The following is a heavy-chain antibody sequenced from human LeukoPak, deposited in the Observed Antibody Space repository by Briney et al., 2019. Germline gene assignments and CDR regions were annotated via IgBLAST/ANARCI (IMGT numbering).Heavy chain of an antibody. CDR2: ISGSGDRV. CDR1: GFTFSSYG. Sequence: GGSLRLSCAASGFTFSSYGMSWVRQAPGRGLEWGSGISGSGDRVYYADSVKGRFTISRDNSKNTLYLQMNRLRAEDTAIYYCAKDQYYYNSGTYSDYWGQGPLVPVSS. J-gene: IGHJ4*02. CDR3: AKDQYYYNSGTYSDY. V-gene: IGHV3-23*01. D-gene: IGHD3-10*01.